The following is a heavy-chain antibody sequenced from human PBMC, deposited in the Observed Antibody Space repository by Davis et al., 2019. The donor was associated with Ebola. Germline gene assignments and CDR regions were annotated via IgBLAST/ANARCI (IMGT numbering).Heavy chain of an antibody. V-gene: IGHV3-23*01. CDR3: ARDRATTGNWFDP. CDR2: ICGSGGST. J-gene: IGHJ5*02. CDR1: GFTFSSYA. Sequence: PGGSLRLSCAASGFTFSSYAMSWVRQAPGKGLEWVSAICGSGGSTYYADSAKGRFTISRDNSKNTLYLQMNSLRDEDTAVYYCARDRATTGNWFDPWGQGTLVTVSS. D-gene: IGHD5-12*01.